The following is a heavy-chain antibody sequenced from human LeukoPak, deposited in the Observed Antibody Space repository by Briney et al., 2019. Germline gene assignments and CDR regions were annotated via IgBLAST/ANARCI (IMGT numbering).Heavy chain of an antibody. CDR1: GGTFSSYA. Sequence: ASVKVSCKASGGTFSSYAISWARQAPGQGLEWMGGIIPIFGTANYAQKFQGRVTITADESTSTAYMELSRLRSEDTAVYYCARDTYYYDSSGYSYRYWGQGTLVTVSS. J-gene: IGHJ4*02. CDR3: ARDTYYYDSSGYSYRY. D-gene: IGHD3-22*01. CDR2: IIPIFGTA. V-gene: IGHV1-69*13.